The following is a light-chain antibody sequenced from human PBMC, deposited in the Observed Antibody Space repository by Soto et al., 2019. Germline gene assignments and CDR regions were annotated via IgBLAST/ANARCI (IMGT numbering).Light chain of an antibody. J-gene: IGLJ1*01. V-gene: IGLV2-8*01. Sequence: QSALAQPPSASGSPGQSVTISCTGTSSDTGTYDYVSWYQHLPDKAPKLIIYEVSKRPSGVPDRFSGSKSGNTASLTVSGLQAEDEGDYYCCSYGGGNNFYVFGTGTKV. CDR2: EVS. CDR3: CSYGGGNNFYV. CDR1: SSDTGTYDY.